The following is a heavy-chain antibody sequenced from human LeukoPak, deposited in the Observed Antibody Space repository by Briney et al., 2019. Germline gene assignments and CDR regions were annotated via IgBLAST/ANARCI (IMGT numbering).Heavy chain of an antibody. J-gene: IGHJ4*02. CDR3: ARGVFETRYDY. CDR2: IYYSGST. Sequence: SETLSLTCTVSGGSISGDDYYWGWIRQPPGKGLEWIGYIYYSGSTYYNPSLKSRVTMSVDTSKNQFSLNLSSVTAADTAVYYCARGVFETRYDYWGQGTLVTVSS. CDR1: GGSISGDDYY. D-gene: IGHD1/OR15-1a*01. V-gene: IGHV4-30-4*01.